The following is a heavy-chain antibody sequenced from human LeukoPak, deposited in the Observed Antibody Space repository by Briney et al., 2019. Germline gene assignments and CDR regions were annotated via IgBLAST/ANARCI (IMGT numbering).Heavy chain of an antibody. V-gene: IGHV3-30*02. Sequence: GGSLRLSCAASRFTFTSYGMHCGRPAPGKGQEWVAFIRYDGSNKYYADSVKGRFTISRDNSKNTLYLQMNSLRAEDTAVFYCAKDLPITMIENDAFDIWGQGTMVTVSS. CDR3: AKDLPITMIENDAFDI. CDR2: IRYDGSNK. D-gene: IGHD3-22*01. J-gene: IGHJ3*02. CDR1: RFTFTSYG.